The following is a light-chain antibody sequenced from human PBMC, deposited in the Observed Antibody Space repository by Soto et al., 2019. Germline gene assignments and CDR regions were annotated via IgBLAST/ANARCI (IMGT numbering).Light chain of an antibody. Sequence: QSALTQPASVSGSPGQWITISCTGTSSDVGGYNYVSWYQQHPGKAPKLMIYDVSNRPSGVSNRFSGSKSGNTASLTISGLQAEDEADYYCSSYTSSSIVVFGGGTKVTVL. CDR2: DVS. CDR3: SSYTSSSIVV. V-gene: IGLV2-14*01. CDR1: SSDVGGYNY. J-gene: IGLJ2*01.